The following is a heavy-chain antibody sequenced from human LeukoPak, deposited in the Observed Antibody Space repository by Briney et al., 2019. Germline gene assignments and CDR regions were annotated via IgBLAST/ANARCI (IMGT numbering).Heavy chain of an antibody. D-gene: IGHD2-15*01. V-gene: IGHV3-23*01. CDR1: GFTFSSYG. CDR2: ISSTGGTT. J-gene: IGHJ6*03. CDR3: AKNGDRGAYCTGGTCYPYFYYYMDV. Sequence: GGSLRLSCAASGFTFSSYGMHWVRQAPGKGLEWVSSISSTGGTTYYADSVKGRFTISRDNSKNTLYLQMNSLRAEDTAIYYCAKNGDRGAYCTGGTCYPYFYYYMDVWGKGTTVT.